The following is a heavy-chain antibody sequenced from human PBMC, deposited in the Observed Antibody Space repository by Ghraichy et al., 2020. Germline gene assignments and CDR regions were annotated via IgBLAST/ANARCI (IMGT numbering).Heavy chain of an antibody. J-gene: IGHJ4*02. CDR2: IYKNGYT. V-gene: IGHV3-53*01. Sequence: GGSLRLSCAASGFTVSSNYMSWVRQAPGKGLEWVSVIYKNGYTYYADSVKGRFTISRDNSKNTLYLQMNSLSAEDTAVYYCARKLPFDYWGQGTLVTVSS. D-gene: IGHD1-1*01. CDR1: GFTVSSNY. CDR3: ARKLPFDY.